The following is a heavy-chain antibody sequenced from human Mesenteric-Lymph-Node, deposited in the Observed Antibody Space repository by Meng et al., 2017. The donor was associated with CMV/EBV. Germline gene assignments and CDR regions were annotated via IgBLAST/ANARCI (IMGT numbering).Heavy chain of an antibody. Sequence: ASVKVFCKASGYTFTGYYIHWVRQAPGQGLEWMGWINPNSGGTNYAQKFEGMVTMTRDTSTSTAYMELSRLRSADTAVYYCARGRDTYDFWSGYFRRQYSGMDVWGQGTTVTVSS. CDR2: INPNSGGT. CDR3: ARGRDTYDFWSGYFRRQYSGMDV. D-gene: IGHD3-3*01. CDR1: GYTFTGYY. J-gene: IGHJ6*02. V-gene: IGHV1-2*02.